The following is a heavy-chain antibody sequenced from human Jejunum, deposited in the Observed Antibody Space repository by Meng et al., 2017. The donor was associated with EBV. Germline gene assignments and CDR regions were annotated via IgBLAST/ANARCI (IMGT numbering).Heavy chain of an antibody. J-gene: IGHJ4*02. CDR3: TREIRGFYSAY. V-gene: IGHV3-30-3*01. CDR1: GFIFSDYA. Sequence: QGERVESVGGVVQPGSALRLSCAAPGFIFSDYAMHWVRQAPGKGLEWVALISYDGSNKYYADSVKGRFTISRDSSKNTLFLQMNSLRTEDTAVYYCTREIRGFYSAYWGQGALVTVSS. D-gene: IGHD2-21*01. CDR2: ISYDGSNK.